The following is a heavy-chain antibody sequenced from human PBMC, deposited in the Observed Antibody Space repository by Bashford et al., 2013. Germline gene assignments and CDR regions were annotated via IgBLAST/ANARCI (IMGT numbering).Heavy chain of an antibody. J-gene: IGHJ6*02. CDR2: IWYDGSNK. CDR1: GFTFSSYG. Sequence: GGSLRLSCAASGFTFSSYGHALGPPGLQARGLEWVAVIWYDGSNKYYADSVKGARFTISRDNSKNTLYLQMNSLRAEDTAVYYCARDWTHYYGMGRLGPKGPRSPVSS. CDR3: ARDWTHYYGMGR. V-gene: IGHV3-33*01. D-gene: IGHD1-1*01.